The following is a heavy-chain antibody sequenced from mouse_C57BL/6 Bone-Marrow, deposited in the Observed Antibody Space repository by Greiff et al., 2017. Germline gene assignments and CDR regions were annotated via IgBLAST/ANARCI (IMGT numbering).Heavy chain of an antibody. J-gene: IGHJ2*01. CDR2: IYPGDGDA. CDR1: GYAFSSYW. CDR3: ARNSLITTVVATDY. V-gene: IGHV1-80*01. D-gene: IGHD1-1*01. Sequence: QVPLKASGAELVKPWASVKISCQASGYAFSSYWMNLVKQRPGTGLEWIGPIYPGDGDANYNGQFKGKATLTADNSSNTTYIQLISLTVEDSAVYVCARNSLITTVVATDYWGQGTTLTVAS.